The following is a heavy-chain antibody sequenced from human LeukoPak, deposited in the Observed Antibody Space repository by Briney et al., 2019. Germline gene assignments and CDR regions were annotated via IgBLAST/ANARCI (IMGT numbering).Heavy chain of an antibody. V-gene: IGHV4-38-2*01. CDR3: ARGDSPYYFDY. CDR2: IYYSGDI. J-gene: IGHJ4*02. Sequence: KPGGSLRLSCAASGFTFSDYYMSWIRQAPGKGLEWIGTIYYSGDIYYNPSLKSRVSISVDTSKNQFSLKLSSVTAADTAVYYCARGDSPYYFDYWGQGTLVTVSS. CDR1: GFTFSDYY.